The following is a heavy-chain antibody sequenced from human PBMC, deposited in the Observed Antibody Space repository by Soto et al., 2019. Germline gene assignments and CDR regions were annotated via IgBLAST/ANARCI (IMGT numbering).Heavy chain of an antibody. Sequence: GGSLRLSCAASGFTFSSYGMHWVRQAPGKGLEWVAVISYDGSNKYYADSVKGRFTISRDNSKNTLYLQMNSLRAEDTAVYYCAKVLPLYGLMRTSEFDNRGQGTMVTVSS. CDR1: GFTFSSYG. D-gene: IGHD3-10*01. CDR3: AKVLPLYGLMRTSEFDN. CDR2: ISYDGSNK. J-gene: IGHJ3*02. V-gene: IGHV3-30*18.